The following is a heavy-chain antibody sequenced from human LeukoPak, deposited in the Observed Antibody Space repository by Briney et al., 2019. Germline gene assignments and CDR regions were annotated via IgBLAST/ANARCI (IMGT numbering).Heavy chain of an antibody. CDR3: ARGRRYDWNDVLNWFDP. Sequence: SETLSLTCTVSGGSITSYYWSWIRQPAGKGLEWIGRIYTGGSTNYNPSLKSQVTMAVDTSKNHFSLKLSSVTAADTAVYYCARGRRYDWNDVLNWFDPWGQGTLVTVSS. V-gene: IGHV4-4*07. D-gene: IGHD1-1*01. CDR2: IYTGGST. CDR1: GGSITSYY. J-gene: IGHJ5*02.